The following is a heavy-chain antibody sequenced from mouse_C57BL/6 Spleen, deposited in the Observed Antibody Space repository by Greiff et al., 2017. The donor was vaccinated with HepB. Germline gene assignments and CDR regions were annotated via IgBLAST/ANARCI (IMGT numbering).Heavy chain of an antibody. D-gene: IGHD2-4*01. J-gene: IGHJ1*03. CDR3: AKVYYDYDVGYFDV. Sequence: VQVVESGPGLVAPSQSLSITCIVSGFSLTSYAISWVRQPPGKGLEWLGVIWTGGGTNYNSALKSRLSISKDNSKSQVFLKMNSLQTDDTARYYGAKVYYDYDVGYFDVWGTGTTVTVSS. CDR1: GFSLTSYA. V-gene: IGHV2-9-1*01. CDR2: IWTGGGT.